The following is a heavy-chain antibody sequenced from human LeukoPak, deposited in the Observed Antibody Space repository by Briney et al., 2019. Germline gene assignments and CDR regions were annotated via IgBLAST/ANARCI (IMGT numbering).Heavy chain of an antibody. Sequence: PGRSLRLSCAASGFTFSSYGMHWVRQAPGKGLEWVAVISYDGSNKYYADSVKGRFTISRDNAKNSLYLQMNSLRAEDTAVYYCARESVWNYHRSIFYYYYMDVWGKGTTVTVSS. CDR3: ARESVWNYHRSIFYYYYMDV. CDR2: ISYDGSNK. D-gene: IGHD1-7*01. V-gene: IGHV3-30*03. CDR1: GFTFSSYG. J-gene: IGHJ6*03.